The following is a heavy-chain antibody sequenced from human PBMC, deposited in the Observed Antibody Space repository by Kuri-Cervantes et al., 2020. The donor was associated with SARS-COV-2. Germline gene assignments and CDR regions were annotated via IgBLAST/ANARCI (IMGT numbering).Heavy chain of an antibody. Sequence: GESLKISCAASGFTFSSYSMNWVRQAPGKGLEWVSSISSSSSYIYYADSVKGRFTISRDNSKNTVYLQMNSLRPEDTAVYYCTRAQTSFDSWGQGTLVTVSS. V-gene: IGHV3-21*01. CDR2: ISSSSSYI. CDR3: TRAQTSFDS. CDR1: GFTFSSYS. J-gene: IGHJ4*02.